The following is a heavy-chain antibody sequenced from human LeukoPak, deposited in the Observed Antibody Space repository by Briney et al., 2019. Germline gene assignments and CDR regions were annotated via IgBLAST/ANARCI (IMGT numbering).Heavy chain of an antibody. J-gene: IGHJ6*02. D-gene: IGHD3-10*01. V-gene: IGHV4-59*01. CDR2: IYYSGST. Sequence: SETLSLTCTVSGDSISSYYWSWIRQPPGKGLEWIGYIYYSGSTSYRYNPSLKSRVTISVDTSKDQFSLKLSSVTAADTAVYYCARGRGGSTVRGDTYFYSYGLDVWGQGTTVTVSS. CDR1: GDSISSYY. CDR3: ARGRGGSTVRGDTYFYSYGLDV.